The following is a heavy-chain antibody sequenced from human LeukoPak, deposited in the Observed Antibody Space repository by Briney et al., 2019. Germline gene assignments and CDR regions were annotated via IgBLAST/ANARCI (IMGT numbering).Heavy chain of an antibody. J-gene: IGHJ6*02. CDR1: GFTFRSSS. D-gene: IGHD2-15*01. CDR3: ARDSRHCSGDNCYSTIYHHYAMDV. CDR2: ITSSSRII. Sequence: GGSLRLSCAASGFTFRSSSMNWVRQAPGKGLEWVASITSSSRIIYYADSVEGRFTISRDNANNSPYLQMNSLRAEDTAVYFCARDSRHCSGDNCYSTIYHHYAMDVWGQGTTVTVSS. V-gene: IGHV3-21*01.